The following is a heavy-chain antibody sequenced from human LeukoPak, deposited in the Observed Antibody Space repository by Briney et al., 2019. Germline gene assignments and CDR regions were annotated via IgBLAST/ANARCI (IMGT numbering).Heavy chain of an antibody. D-gene: IGHD6-6*01. CDR1: GFTFSSYS. V-gene: IGHV3-48*04. CDR2: ISSSSSSTL. CDR3: ARVGRAARPVYYMDV. Sequence: GGSLRLSCAASGFTFSSYSMNWVRQAPGKGLEGVSYISSSSSSTLYYADSVKGRFTISRDNAKNSLYLQMNSLRAEDTAVYYCARVGRAARPVYYMDVWGKGTTVTVSS. J-gene: IGHJ6*03.